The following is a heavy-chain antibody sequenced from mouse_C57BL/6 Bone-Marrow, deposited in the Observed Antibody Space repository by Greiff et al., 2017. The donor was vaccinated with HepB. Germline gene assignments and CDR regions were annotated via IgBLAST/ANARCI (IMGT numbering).Heavy chain of an antibody. V-gene: IGHV14-3*01. CDR2: IDPANGNT. CDR1: GFNIKNTY. D-gene: IGHD1-1*01. J-gene: IGHJ3*01. CDR3: ASHYYGSAWFAY. Sequence: VQLQQSVAELVRPGASVKLSCTASGFNIKNTYMHRVKQRPEQGLEWIGRIDPANGNTKYAPKFQGKATITADTSSNTAYLQLSSLTSEDTAIYYCASHYYGSAWFAYWGQGTLVTVSA.